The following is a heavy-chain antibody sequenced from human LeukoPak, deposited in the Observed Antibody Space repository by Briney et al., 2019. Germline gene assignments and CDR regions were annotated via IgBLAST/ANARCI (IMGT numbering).Heavy chain of an antibody. CDR3: ARDDDSSGWANYFDY. Sequence: GGSLRLSCAASGFTFSSYSMNWVRQAPGKGLEWVSSISSSSSYIYYADSVKGRFTISRDNAKNSLYLQMNSLRAEDTAVYYCARDDDSSGWANYFDYWGQGTLVTVSS. CDR1: GFTFSSYS. V-gene: IGHV3-21*01. J-gene: IGHJ4*02. D-gene: IGHD6-19*01. CDR2: ISSSSSYI.